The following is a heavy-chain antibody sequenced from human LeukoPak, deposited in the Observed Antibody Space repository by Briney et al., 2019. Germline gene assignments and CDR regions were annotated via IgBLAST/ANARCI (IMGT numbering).Heavy chain of an antibody. D-gene: IGHD5-18*01. J-gene: IGHJ4*02. V-gene: IGHV3-30*02. CDR2: IRFDGTIK. CDR1: GFTFSSYG. CDR3: AKDCCGYSYGSNFDY. Sequence: GGSLRLSCAASGFTFSSYGMHWVRQAPGKGLEWVAFIRFDGTIKYYADSVKGRFTISRDGSRNTLYLQVNSLRAEDTAIYYCAKDCCGYSYGSNFDYWGQGTLVTVSS.